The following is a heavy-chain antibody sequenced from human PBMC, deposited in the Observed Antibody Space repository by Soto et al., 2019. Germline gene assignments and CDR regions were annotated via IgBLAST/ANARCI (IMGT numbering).Heavy chain of an antibody. V-gene: IGHV3-74*01. CDR2: INSDGSST. D-gene: IGHD6-6*01. CDR3: ARELRSSSGTDYYYGMDV. CDR1: GFTFSSYW. J-gene: IGHJ6*02. Sequence: EVQLVESGGGLVQPGGSLRLSCAASGFTFSSYWMHWVRQAPGKGLVWVSRINSDGSSTSYADSVKGRFTISRDNAKNTLYLQMNSLRAEDTAVYYCARELRSSSGTDYYYGMDVWGPGTTVTVSS.